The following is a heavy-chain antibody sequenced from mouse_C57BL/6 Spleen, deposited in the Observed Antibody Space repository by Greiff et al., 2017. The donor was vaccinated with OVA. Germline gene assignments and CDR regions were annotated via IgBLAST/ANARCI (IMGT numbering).Heavy chain of an antibody. J-gene: IGHJ2*01. D-gene: IGHD2-5*01. CDR3: ARYSNYVLTGTDY. Sequence: QVQLQQSGAELVRPGTSVKVSCKASGYAFTNYLIEWVKQRPGQGLVWIGVINPGSGGTNYNEKFKGKATLTADKSSSTAYMQLSSLTSEDSAVYFCARYSNYVLTGTDYWGQGTTLTVSS. CDR1: GYAFTNYL. V-gene: IGHV1-54*01. CDR2: INPGSGGT.